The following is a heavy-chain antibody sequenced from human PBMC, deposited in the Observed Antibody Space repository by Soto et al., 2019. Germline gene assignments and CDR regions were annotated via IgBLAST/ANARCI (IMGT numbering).Heavy chain of an antibody. J-gene: IGHJ5*02. CDR2: LYYSGST. V-gene: IGHV4-39*01. CDR1: GGSISSSSYY. Sequence: QLQLQESGPGLVKPSETLSLPCTVSGGSISSSSYYWGWIRQPPGKGLEWFGSLYYSGSTYYNPSRKSRGTIDVDTSKNQCSLKLSSVTAADTDEYYWERLLVRDGFDPWVQGALVIVSS. D-gene: IGHD2-8*02. CDR3: ERLLVRDGFDP.